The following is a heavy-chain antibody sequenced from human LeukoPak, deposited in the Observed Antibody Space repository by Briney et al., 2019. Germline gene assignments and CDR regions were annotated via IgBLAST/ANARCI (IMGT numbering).Heavy chain of an antibody. V-gene: IGHV1-18*01. CDR2: ISAYNCNT. CDR3: ARTAVAGLIKNDY. D-gene: IGHD6-19*01. J-gene: IGHJ4*02. Sequence: GWISAYNCNTNYAQKLQGRLTMTTDTSTSTAYMELRSLRSDDTAVYYCARTAVAGLIKNDYWGQGTLVTVSS.